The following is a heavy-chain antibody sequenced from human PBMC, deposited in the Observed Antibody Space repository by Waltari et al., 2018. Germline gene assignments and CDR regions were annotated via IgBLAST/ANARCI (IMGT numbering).Heavy chain of an antibody. CDR2: IWYDGSNK. CDR1: GFTFSRYG. D-gene: IGHD2-15*01. CDR3: AKDLSGGSDY. J-gene: IGHJ4*02. Sequence: QVQLVESGGGVVQPGRSLRLSCAASGFTFSRYGMHWVRQAPGKGLEWVAVIWYDGSNKYYADSVKGRFTISRDNSKNTLYLQMNSLRAEDTAMYYCAKDLSGGSDYWGQGTLVTVSS. V-gene: IGHV3-30*18.